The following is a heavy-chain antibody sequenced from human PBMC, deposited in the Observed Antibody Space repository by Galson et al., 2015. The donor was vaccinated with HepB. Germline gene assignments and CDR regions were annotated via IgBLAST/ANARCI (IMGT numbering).Heavy chain of an antibody. CDR1: GGSISSSSYY. CDR3: ARDRDILTGYYSARFDY. J-gene: IGHJ4*02. D-gene: IGHD3-9*01. V-gene: IGHV4-39*07. CDR2: IDYSGST. Sequence: SETLSLTCTVSGGSISSSSYYWGWIRQPPGKGLEWIGSIDYSGSTYYNPSLKSRVTISVDTSKNQFSLKLSSATAADTAVYYCARDRDILTGYYSARFDYWGQGTLVTVSS.